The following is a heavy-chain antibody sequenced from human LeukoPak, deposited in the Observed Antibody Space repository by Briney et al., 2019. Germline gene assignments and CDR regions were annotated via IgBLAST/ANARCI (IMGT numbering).Heavy chain of an antibody. CDR1: GYTFTSYG. V-gene: IGHV1-18*01. D-gene: IGHD1-26*01. CDR3: ARDVGYFDY. CDR2: ISAHNGNT. Sequence: ASVKVSCKASGYTFTSYGISWVRQAPGQGLEWMGWISAHNGNTNYAQKFQGRVTITRNTSVNTAYMELSSLRSEDTAVYYCARDVGYFDYWGQGTLVTVSS. J-gene: IGHJ4*02.